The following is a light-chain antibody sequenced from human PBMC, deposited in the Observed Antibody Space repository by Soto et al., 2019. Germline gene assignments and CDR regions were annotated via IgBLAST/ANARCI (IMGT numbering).Light chain of an antibody. J-gene: IGLJ1*01. CDR1: SSDVGNYKY. CDR3: FSYTSSGTYG. CDR2: EVS. V-gene: IGLV2-14*03. Sequence: QSALTQPASVSGSPGQSITISCTGTSSDVGNYKYVSWYQQHPGKAPKLMIYEVSNRPSGVSNRISGSKSGNTASLAISGLQAEDETDYYCFSYTSSGTYGFGTGTKVTVL.